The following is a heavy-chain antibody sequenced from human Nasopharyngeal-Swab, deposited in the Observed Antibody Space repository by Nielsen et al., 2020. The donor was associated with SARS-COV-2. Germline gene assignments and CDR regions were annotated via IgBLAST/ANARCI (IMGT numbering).Heavy chain of an antibody. V-gene: IGHV3-48*03. CDR1: GFTFSSYE. J-gene: IGHJ4*02. CDR3: ARVLDDYVWGSFNY. Sequence: GGSLRLSCAASGFTFSSYEMNWVRQAPGKGLEWVSYISSSGSTIYYADSVKGRFTISRDNAKNSLYLQMNSLRAEDTAVYYCARVLDDYVWGSFNYWGQGTLVTVSS. CDR2: ISSSGSTI. D-gene: IGHD3-16*01.